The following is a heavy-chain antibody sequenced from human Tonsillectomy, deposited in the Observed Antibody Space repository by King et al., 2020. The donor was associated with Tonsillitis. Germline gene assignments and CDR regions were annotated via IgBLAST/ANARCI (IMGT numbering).Heavy chain of an antibody. J-gene: IGHJ6*03. CDR2: IYYLGIT. CDR3: ARGGGGYSNYYYHYMDV. D-gene: IGHD5-24*01. V-gene: IGHV4-59*01. Sequence: VQLQESGPGLAKPSETLSLTCTVSGGSISSNYWSWIRQPPGGGLEWIGYIYYLGITNYNPSLKSRVTISVDTSKNHFSLKLSSVTAADTAVYYCARGGGGYSNYYYHYMDVWGKGTTVTVSS. CDR1: GGSISSNY.